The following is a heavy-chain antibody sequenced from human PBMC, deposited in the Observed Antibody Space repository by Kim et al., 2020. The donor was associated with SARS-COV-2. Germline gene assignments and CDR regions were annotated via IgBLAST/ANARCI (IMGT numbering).Heavy chain of an antibody. J-gene: IGHJ4*02. D-gene: IGHD6-13*01. Sequence: GGSLRLSCAASGFTFSTSNMNWVRQAPGKGLEWVSFISSSSSYIYYADSVKGRFTISRDNAKNSLYLQMNSLRAEDTAVYYCARDSSRAAADSRWGQGTLVTVSP. CDR2: ISSSSSYI. CDR1: GFTFSTSN. CDR3: ARDSSRAAADSR. V-gene: IGHV3-21*01.